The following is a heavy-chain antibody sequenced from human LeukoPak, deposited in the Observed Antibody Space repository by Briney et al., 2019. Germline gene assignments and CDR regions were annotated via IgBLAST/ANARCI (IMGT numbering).Heavy chain of an antibody. J-gene: IGHJ4*02. Sequence: GASVKVSCKASGGTFSSYAISWVRQAPGQGLEWMGGIIPIFGTANYAQKFQGRVTITADKSTSTAYMELSSLRSEDTAVYYCARVKQWAGKDADYYFDYWGQGTLVTVSS. CDR3: ARVKQWAGKDADYYFDY. CDR2: IIPIFGTA. CDR1: GGTFSSYA. D-gene: IGHD6-19*01. V-gene: IGHV1-69*06.